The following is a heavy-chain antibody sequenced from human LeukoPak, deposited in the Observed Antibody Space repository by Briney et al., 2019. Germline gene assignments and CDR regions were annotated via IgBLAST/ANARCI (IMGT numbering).Heavy chain of an antibody. Sequence: SETLSLTCAVFGGSLSDYYWTWIRQSPGKGLEWIGEINHSGDTKYNPSLKSRVTISVDKSKNQFSLKLNSVTAADTAVYYCPRQMTYDSGNSFDYWGQGTPATVSS. CDR1: GGSLSDYY. CDR3: PRQMTYDSGNSFDY. D-gene: IGHD3-10*01. CDR2: INHSGDT. V-gene: IGHV4-34*01. J-gene: IGHJ4*02.